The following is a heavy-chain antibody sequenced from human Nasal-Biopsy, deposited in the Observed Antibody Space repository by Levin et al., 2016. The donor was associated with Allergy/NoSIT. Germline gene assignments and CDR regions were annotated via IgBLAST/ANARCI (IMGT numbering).Heavy chain of an antibody. Sequence: SGPTLVKPTQTLTLTCSLSGSSLRNTGVSVGWIRQAPGKAPEWLAVIYWDDDKRFNPPLLDRLSISKGTSAKQVVLTLANLGPVDTATYYCVHRQGLYKANYYAPTWGPGTLVTVSS. CDR2: IYWDDDK. CDR3: VHRQGLYKANYYAPT. D-gene: IGHD3-16*01. V-gene: IGHV2-5*02. J-gene: IGHJ1*01. CDR1: GSSLRNTGVS.